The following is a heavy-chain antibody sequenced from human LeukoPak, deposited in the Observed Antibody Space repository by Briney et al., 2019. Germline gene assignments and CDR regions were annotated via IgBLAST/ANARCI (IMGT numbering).Heavy chain of an antibody. J-gene: IGHJ6*04. CDR1: GFTFSSYG. V-gene: IGHV3-NL1*01. CDR2: IYSGGST. CDR3: SVLWFGTKDV. D-gene: IGHD3-10*01. Sequence: GGSLRLSCAASGFTFSSYGMHWVRQAPGKGLEWVSVIYSGGSTYYADSVKGRFTISRDNSKNTLCLQMNSLRAEDTAVYYCSVLWFGTKDVWGKGTTVTVSS.